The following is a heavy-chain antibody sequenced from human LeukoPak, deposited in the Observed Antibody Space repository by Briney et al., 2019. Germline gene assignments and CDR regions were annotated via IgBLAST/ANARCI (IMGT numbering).Heavy chain of an antibody. CDR3: AKDANPYCGGDCYSGRGFDY. Sequence: GGSLRLSCAASGFTFSSYTMNWVRQAPGKGLEWVSSISSSSSYIYYADSVKGRFTISRDNAKNSLHLQMNSLRAEDTAVYYCAKDANPYCGGDCYSGRGFDYWGQGTLVTVSS. V-gene: IGHV3-21*01. CDR1: GFTFSSYT. D-gene: IGHD2-21*02. CDR2: ISSSSSYI. J-gene: IGHJ4*02.